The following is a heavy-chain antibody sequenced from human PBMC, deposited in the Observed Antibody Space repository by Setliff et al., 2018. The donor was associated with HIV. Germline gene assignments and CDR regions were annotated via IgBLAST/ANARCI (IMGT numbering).Heavy chain of an antibody. D-gene: IGHD2-21*02. Sequence: PSETLSLTCTVSGGSISSHYWSWIRQPPGKGLEWIGYIYYNGSTNYNPSLKSRVTISVDTSKNQFSLKLSSVTAADTALFFCARELYGGNSRPFDYWGQGALVTVSS. CDR2: IYYNGST. V-gene: IGHV4-59*11. J-gene: IGHJ4*02. CDR1: GGSISSHY. CDR3: ARELYGGNSRPFDY.